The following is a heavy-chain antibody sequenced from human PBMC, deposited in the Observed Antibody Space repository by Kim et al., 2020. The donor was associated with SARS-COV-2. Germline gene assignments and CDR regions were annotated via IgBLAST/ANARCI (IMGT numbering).Heavy chain of an antibody. CDR1: GYTFTSYA. CDR3: ARDQAITTIFGVVINPGDYYMDV. V-gene: IGHV7-4-1*02. CDR2: INTNTVNP. D-gene: IGHD3-3*01. Sequence: ASVKVSCKASGYTFTSYAMNWVRQAPGQGLEWMGWINTNTVNPTYAQGFTGRFVFSLDTSVSTAYLQISSLKAEDTAVYYCARDQAITTIFGVVINPGDYYMDVWGKGTTVTVSS. J-gene: IGHJ6*03.